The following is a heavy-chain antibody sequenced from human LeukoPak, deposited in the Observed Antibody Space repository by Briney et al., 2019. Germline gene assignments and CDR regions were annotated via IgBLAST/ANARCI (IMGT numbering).Heavy chain of an antibody. CDR3: ARVYGSGSYYNGYYYYYMDV. CDR2: IYHSGST. J-gene: IGHJ6*03. CDR1: GGSISSGSYY. V-gene: IGHV4-39*07. Sequence: SETLSLTCTVSGGSISSGSYYWGWIRQPPGKGLEWIESIYHSGSTYYNPSLKSRVTISVDTSKNQFSLKLSSVTAADTAVYYCARVYGSGSYYNGYYYYYMDVWGKGTTVTISS. D-gene: IGHD3-10*01.